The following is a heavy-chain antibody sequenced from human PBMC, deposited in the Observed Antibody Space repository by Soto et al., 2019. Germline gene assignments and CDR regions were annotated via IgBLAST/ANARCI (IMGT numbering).Heavy chain of an antibody. J-gene: IGHJ4*02. Sequence: SGPTLVNPTQTLTLTCTFSGFSLSTSGVGVGWIRQPPGKALEWLALIYWNDDKRYSPSLKSRLTITKDTSKNQVVLTMTNMDPVDPATYFCATARLIAACPVLDYWGQGNLVTVSS. CDR1: GFSLSTSGVG. CDR3: ATARLIAACPVLDY. CDR2: IYWNDDK. D-gene: IGHD6-6*01. V-gene: IGHV2-5*01.